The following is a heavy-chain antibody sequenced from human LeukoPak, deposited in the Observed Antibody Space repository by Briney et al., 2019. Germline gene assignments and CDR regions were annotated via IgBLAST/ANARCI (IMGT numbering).Heavy chain of an antibody. CDR3: ASELRITIFGVVKNYYYYGMDV. CDR1: GGTFSSYA. J-gene: IGHJ6*02. Sequence: ASVKVSCKASGGTFSSYAISWVRQAPGQGLEWMGGIIPIFGTANYAQKFQGRVTITADESTSTAYMELSSLRPEDTAVYYCASELRITIFGVVKNYYYYGMDVWGQGTTVTVSS. V-gene: IGHV1-69*13. D-gene: IGHD3-3*01. CDR2: IIPIFGTA.